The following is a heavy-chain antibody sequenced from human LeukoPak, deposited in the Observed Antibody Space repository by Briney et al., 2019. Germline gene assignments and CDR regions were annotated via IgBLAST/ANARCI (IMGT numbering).Heavy chain of an antibody. Sequence: PGGSLRLSCAASGFTFDDYAMHWVRQAPGKGLEWVSGISWNSGSIGYADSVKGRFTISRDNAKNSLYLQMNSLRAEDMALYYCAKDKAYDFWSGYYDYWGQGTLVSVSS. CDR2: ISWNSGSI. V-gene: IGHV3-9*03. CDR1: GFTFDDYA. D-gene: IGHD3-3*01. CDR3: AKDKAYDFWSGYYDY. J-gene: IGHJ4*02.